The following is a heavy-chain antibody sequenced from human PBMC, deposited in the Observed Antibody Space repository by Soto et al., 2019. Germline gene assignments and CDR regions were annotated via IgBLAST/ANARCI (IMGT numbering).Heavy chain of an antibody. CDR2: VSPDGDTV. V-gene: IGHV3-11*01. Sequence: GSLRLSCSASGFAFSDYHMTWIRQAPGRGLEWISLVSPDGDTVHYADSVKGRFSISRDNAKNSVFLQMDSLRVEDTAVYYCLRPYYFDFLAQGTLVTVSS. J-gene: IGHJ4*02. CDR1: GFAFSDYH. CDR3: LRPYYFDF.